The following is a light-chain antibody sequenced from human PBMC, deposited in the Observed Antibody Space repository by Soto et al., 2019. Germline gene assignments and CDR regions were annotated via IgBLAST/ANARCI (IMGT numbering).Light chain of an antibody. Sequence: DIQMTQSPSSLSASVGDRVTITCRASHSISNYLNWYQQKPGKAPKLLMYAASSLQSGVTSMFSGSGSGTDFTLTISSLQAEDFAPYYCQQSYSTPRTFGQGTKVEI. CDR2: AAS. V-gene: IGKV1-39*01. J-gene: IGKJ1*01. CDR3: QQSYSTPRT. CDR1: HSISNY.